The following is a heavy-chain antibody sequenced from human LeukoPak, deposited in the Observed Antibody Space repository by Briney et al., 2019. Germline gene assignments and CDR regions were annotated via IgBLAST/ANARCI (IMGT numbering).Heavy chain of an antibody. CDR3: ASVRGVVVVTSTTYIFDF. V-gene: IGHV4-39*01. J-gene: IGHJ4*02. CDR1: DNSISGSSYY. CDR2: ISSAGHT. D-gene: IGHD2-15*01. Sequence: SDTLSLTCTVSDNSISGSSYYWGWIRQSPGKGLEWIGSISSAGHTYYNPSLYSRVTISVDTSKNQFSLNPQSVTAADTAVYYCASVRGVVVVTSTTYIFDFWGQGTLVTVTS.